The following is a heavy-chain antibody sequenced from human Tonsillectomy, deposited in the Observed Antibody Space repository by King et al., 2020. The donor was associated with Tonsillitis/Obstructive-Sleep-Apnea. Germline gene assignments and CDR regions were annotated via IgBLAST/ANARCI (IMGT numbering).Heavy chain of an antibody. J-gene: IGHJ4*02. CDR1: GFTFGSYA. Sequence: VQLVESGGGLVQPGGSLRLSCAASGFTFGSYAMSWVRQAPGEGLEWVPAISGSGGSTYYADSVKGRFTISRDNSKNTLYLQMNSLRAEDTAVYYCAKDRNSGSYHFDYWGQGTLVTVSS. CDR2: ISGSGGST. D-gene: IGHD1-26*01. CDR3: AKDRNSGSYHFDY. V-gene: IGHV3-23*04.